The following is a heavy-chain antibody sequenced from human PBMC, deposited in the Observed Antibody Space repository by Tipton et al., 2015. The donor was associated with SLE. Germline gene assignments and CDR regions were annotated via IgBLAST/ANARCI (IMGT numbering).Heavy chain of an antibody. CDR2: IYYSGGT. D-gene: IGHD3-16*01. CDR3: ARSMLTTKRVFDY. CDR1: GGSIKNHY. Sequence: TLSLTCIVSGGSIKNHYWSWIRQAPGMGLEWIGYIYYSGGTNYNPSLKSRVTMSVDTSKNQFSLSVNSVTAADTAVYYCARSMLTTKRVFDYWGQGTLVTVSS. V-gene: IGHV4-59*11. J-gene: IGHJ4*02.